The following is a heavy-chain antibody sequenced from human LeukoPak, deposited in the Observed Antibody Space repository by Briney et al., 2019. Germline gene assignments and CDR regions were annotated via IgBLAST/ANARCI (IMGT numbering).Heavy chain of an antibody. CDR2: INHSGST. J-gene: IGHJ4*02. CDR3: ARTRIHRGYSYGYEY. V-gene: IGHV4-34*01. D-gene: IGHD5-18*01. Sequence: PSETLSLTCAVYGGSFSGYYWSWIRQPPGKGLEWIGEINHSGSTNYNPSLKSRVTISVDTSKNQFSLKLSSVTAADTAVYYCARTRIHRGYSYGYEYWGQGTLVTVSS. CDR1: GGSFSGYY.